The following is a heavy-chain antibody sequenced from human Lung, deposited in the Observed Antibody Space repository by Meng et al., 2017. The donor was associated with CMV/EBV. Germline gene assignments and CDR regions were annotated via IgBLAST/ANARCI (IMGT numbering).Heavy chain of an antibody. V-gene: IGHV4-4*07. D-gene: IGHD6-19*01. CDR2: IYTSGTT. J-gene: IGHJ4*02. CDR3: ARAEADTGNFDY. CDR1: GGSISSYY. Sequence: VHVQESGPGLVKPSETLSLTCTVSGGSISSYYWSWIRQSAGKGLEWIGRIYTSGTTIYNPSLKSRLTLSLDTSKNQFSLKLNSVTAADTAVYYCARAEADTGNFDYWGQGTLVTVSS.